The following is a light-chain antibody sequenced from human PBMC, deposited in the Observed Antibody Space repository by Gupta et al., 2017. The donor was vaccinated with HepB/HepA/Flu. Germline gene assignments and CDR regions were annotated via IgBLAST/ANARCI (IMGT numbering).Light chain of an antibody. V-gene: IGLV2-11*01. CDR3: SSYAGVNTYV. CDR2: DVV. Sequence: QSDLSQPRSVSGSPGQSVTISCSGTTSDIGLYTYISWFQHRPGELPKLLIYDVVKRPSGVPDRFSGSKSGGTASLTISGLQSDDEADYYCSSYAGVNTYVFGSGTTVTVL. J-gene: IGLJ1*01. CDR1: TSDIGLYTY.